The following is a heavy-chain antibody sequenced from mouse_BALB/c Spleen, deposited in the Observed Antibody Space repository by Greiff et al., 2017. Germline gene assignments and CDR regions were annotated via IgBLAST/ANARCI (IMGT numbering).Heavy chain of an antibody. J-gene: IGHJ4*01. CDR2: ISSGGSYT. V-gene: IGHV5-9-3*01. D-gene: IGHD1-2*01. Sequence: EVKLMESGGGLVKPGGSLKLSCAASGFTFSSYAMSWVRQTPEKRLEWVATISSGGSYTYYPDSVKGRFTISRDNAKNTLYLQMSSLRSEDTAMYYCARITTATLYAMDYWGQGTSVTVSS. CDR3: ARITTATLYAMDY. CDR1: GFTFSSYA.